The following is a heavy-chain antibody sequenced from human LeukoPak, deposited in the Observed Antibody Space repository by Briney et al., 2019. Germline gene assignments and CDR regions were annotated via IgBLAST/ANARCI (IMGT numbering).Heavy chain of an antibody. CDR2: ISWHSGSI. D-gene: IGHD3-3*01. J-gene: IGHJ6*03. Sequence: GGTLRLSCAVSGFTFGDYAMHWVRHAPGKGWEWVSGISWHSGSIGYADSVKSRFTISRDNAKNSLYLQMNTLRAEDTAVYYCARDGELTIFGVVKGYYYMDVWGKGTTVTVSS. CDR1: GFTFGDYA. V-gene: IGHV3-9*01. CDR3: ARDGELTIFGVVKGYYYMDV.